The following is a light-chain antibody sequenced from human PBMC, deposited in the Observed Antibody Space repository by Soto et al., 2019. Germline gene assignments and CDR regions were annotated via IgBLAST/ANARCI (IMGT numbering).Light chain of an antibody. Sequence: QSALTQPASMSVSPGQTITSSCTGTSSDIGGYNAVSWYQHHPGKAPKLIIYEVTHRPSGVSDRFSASKSGNTASLTISGLQAEDEADYYCNSFRVSHLYVFGTGTKVTVL. V-gene: IGLV2-14*01. CDR1: SSDIGGYNA. CDR3: NSFRVSHLYV. CDR2: EVT. J-gene: IGLJ1*01.